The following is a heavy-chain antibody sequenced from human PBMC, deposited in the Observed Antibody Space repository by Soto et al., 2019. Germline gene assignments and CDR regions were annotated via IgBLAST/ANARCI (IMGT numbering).Heavy chain of an antibody. V-gene: IGHV3-23*01. CDR2: ISGSGGSK. CDR3: AKEGDIVVVVAGYMDV. D-gene: IGHD2-15*01. J-gene: IGHJ6*03. CDR1: GFTFSSYA. Sequence: SLRLSCAASGFTFSSYAKSWVRQAPGKGLEWVSAISGSGGSKYYADSVKGRFTISRDNSKNTLYLQMNSLRAEDTAVYYCAKEGDIVVVVAGYMDVWGKGTTVTVSS.